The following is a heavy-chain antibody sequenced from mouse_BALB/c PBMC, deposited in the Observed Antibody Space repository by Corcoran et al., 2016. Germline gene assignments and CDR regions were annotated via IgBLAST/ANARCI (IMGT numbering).Heavy chain of an antibody. CDR1: GFNIKDTY. D-gene: IGHD1-1*01. Sequence: EVQLQQSGAELVKPGASVKLSCTASGFNIKDTYMHWVKQRPEQGLEWIGRIDPANGNTKYDPKFQGKATITADTSSNTAYLQLSSLTSEDTAVYYCARSSGSIHWYFEVWGAGTTVTVSS. CDR3: ARSSGSIHWYFEV. V-gene: IGHV14-3*02. J-gene: IGHJ1*01. CDR2: IDPANGNT.